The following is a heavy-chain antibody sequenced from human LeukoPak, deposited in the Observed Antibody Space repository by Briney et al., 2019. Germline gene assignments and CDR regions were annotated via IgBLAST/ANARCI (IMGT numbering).Heavy chain of an antibody. CDR2: IFPSDSDT. V-gene: IGHV5-51*01. D-gene: IGHD3-10*01. J-gene: IGHJ5*02. CDR3: ARLHYYGSGSYYPSNNWFDP. Sequence: GESLKISCKGSGYSFTNYWIVWVRQMPGKGLEWMGIIFPSDSDTRYSPSFQGQVTISADKSISTAYLQWSSLKASDTAMYYCARLHYYGSGSYYPSNNWFDPWGQGTLVTVSS. CDR1: GYSFTNYW.